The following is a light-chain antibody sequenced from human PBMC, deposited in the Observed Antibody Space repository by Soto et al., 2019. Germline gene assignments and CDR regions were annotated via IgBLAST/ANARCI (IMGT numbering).Light chain of an antibody. CDR2: KAS. CDR3: QHSYNMPIA. CDR1: QSISSW. J-gene: IGKJ5*01. V-gene: IGKV1-5*03. Sequence: IRMTHSPSTLCASVGDRVSMACVASQSISSWLAWYQQKPGKAPKLLIYKASSLESGVPSRFSGSGSGTEFTLTISSLQPDDFATYYCQHSYNMPIAFGQGTRLEIK.